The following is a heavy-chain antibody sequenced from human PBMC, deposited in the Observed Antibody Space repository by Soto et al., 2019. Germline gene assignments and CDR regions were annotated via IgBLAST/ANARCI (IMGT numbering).Heavy chain of an antibody. CDR2: IWYDGSVR. D-gene: IGHD1-26*01. CDR1: GFVSGNKG. CDR3: ARGGKWELLLRL. J-gene: IGHJ4*02. V-gene: IGHV3-33*01. Sequence: QVQLVESGEAGVGPGTSRRPPGEGSGFVSGNKGMNWAAQAPAKGLEWVAVIWYDGSVRGYADSVKGRFTISRDISKNTLYLQMNSLRVEDTAVYFCARGGKWELLLRLWGQGTLVTVSS.